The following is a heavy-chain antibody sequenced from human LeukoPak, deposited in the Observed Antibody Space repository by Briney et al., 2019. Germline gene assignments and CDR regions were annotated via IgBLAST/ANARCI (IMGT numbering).Heavy chain of an antibody. J-gene: IGHJ4*02. CDR1: GLTFSDYS. CDR3: ARDPPRRYDY. Sequence: PGGSLRLFCAASGLTFSDYSMNRVRQAPGKGLEWISYIDSSSGTIYYADSVKGRFTISRDNAKNSLYLQMNSLRAEDTAVYYCARDPPRRYDYWGQATLVTVSS. D-gene: IGHD1-14*01. V-gene: IGHV3-48*01. CDR2: IDSSSGTI.